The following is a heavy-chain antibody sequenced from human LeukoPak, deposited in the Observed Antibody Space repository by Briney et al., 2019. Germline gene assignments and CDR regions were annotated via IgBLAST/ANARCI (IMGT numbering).Heavy chain of an antibody. Sequence: GGTLRLSCTTSGSTFRKHVMTWVRQAPGKGLEWVSGISNSDGSTYNADSVKGRFIISRDDSKNTLYLQMNSLRAEDTAVYYCARDYYDSGSYGGISFDYWGQGTLVTVSS. CDR3: ARDYYDSGSYGGISFDY. J-gene: IGHJ4*02. V-gene: IGHV3-23*01. CDR1: GSTFRKHV. CDR2: ISNSDGST. D-gene: IGHD3-10*01.